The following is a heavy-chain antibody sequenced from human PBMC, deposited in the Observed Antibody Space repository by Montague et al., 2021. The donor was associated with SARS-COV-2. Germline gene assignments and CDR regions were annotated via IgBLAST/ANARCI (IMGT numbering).Heavy chain of an antibody. Sequence: TLSLTCTVSGGSISSGGYYWSWIRQHPGKGLEWIGYIYYSGSTYYNPSLKSRVTISVDTSKNQFSLKLSSVTAADTAVYYCARLTAGYCRGGSCYWGTGFDSWGQGTLVTVSS. CDR1: GGSISSGGYY. J-gene: IGHJ4*02. V-gene: IGHV4-31*03. CDR3: ARLTAGYCRGGSCYWGTGFDS. CDR2: IYYSGST. D-gene: IGHD2-15*01.